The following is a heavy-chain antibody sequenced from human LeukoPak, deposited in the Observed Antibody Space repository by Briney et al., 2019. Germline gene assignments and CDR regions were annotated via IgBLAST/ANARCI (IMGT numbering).Heavy chain of an antibody. V-gene: IGHV3-23*01. J-gene: IGHJ4*02. CDR1: GFTFSSYA. D-gene: IGHD3-3*01. Sequence: PGGSLRLSCAASGFTFSSYAMSWVRQAPGKGLEWVSAISGSGGSTYYADSVKGRFTISRDNSKNTLYLQMNSLRAEDTAVYYCARPAPGITIFGVAPDYWGQGTLVTVSS. CDR2: ISGSGGST. CDR3: ARPAPGITIFGVAPDY.